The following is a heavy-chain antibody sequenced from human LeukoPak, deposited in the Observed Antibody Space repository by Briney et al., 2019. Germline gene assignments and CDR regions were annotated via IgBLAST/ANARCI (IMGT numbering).Heavy chain of an antibody. CDR3: ARGPMVRAYYFDY. D-gene: IGHD3-10*01. V-gene: IGHV4-59*11. J-gene: IGHJ4*02. Sequence: SETLSLTCTVSGGSISSHYWSWIRQPPGKGLEWNGYIYDSGSTNYNPSLKSRVTISVDTSKNQFSLKLSSVTAADTAVYYCARGPMVRAYYFDYWGQGTLVTVSS. CDR2: IYDSGST. CDR1: GGSISSHY.